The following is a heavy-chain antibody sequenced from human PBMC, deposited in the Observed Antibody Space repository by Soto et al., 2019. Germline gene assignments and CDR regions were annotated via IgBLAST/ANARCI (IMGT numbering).Heavy chain of an antibody. Sequence: LSLTCTVSGGSISSYYWSWIRQPPGKGLEWIGYIYYSGSTNYNPSLKSRVTISVDTSKNQFSLKLSSVTAADTAVYYCAIFLAVDDILTGSSPNFDYWGQGTLVTVSS. CDR1: GGSISSYY. CDR3: AIFLAVDDILTGSSPNFDY. J-gene: IGHJ4*02. D-gene: IGHD3-9*01. V-gene: IGHV4-59*01. CDR2: IYYSGST.